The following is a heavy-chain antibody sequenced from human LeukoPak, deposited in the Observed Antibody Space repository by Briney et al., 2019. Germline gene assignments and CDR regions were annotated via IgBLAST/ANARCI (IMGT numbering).Heavy chain of an antibody. CDR1: GFTVSSNY. CDR3: AKDLGSSGWYIDY. J-gene: IGHJ4*02. CDR2: NSGGSS. D-gene: IGHD6-19*01. V-gene: IGHV3-53*01. Sequence: GGSLRLSCAASGFTVSSNYMSWVRQAPGKGLEWVSSNSGGSSYYADSVKGRFTISRDNSKNTLYLQMNSLRAEDTAVYYCAKDLGSSGWYIDYWGQGTLVTVSS.